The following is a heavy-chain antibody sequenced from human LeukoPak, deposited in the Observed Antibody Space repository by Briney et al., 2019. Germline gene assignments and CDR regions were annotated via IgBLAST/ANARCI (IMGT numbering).Heavy chain of an antibody. CDR2: IIPIFGTA. V-gene: IGHV1-69*06. CDR3: ARDADQSYYFDY. Sequence: GASVKVSCKASGGTFSSYAISWVRQAPGQGLEWMGGIIPIFGTANYAQKFQGRVTITADKSTSTAYMELSSLRSEDTAVYYCARDADQSYYFDYWGQGTLVSVSS. CDR1: GGTFSSYA. J-gene: IGHJ4*02.